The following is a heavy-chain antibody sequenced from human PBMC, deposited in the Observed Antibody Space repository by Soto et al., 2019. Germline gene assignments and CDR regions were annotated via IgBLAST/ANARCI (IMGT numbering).Heavy chain of an antibody. D-gene: IGHD1-1*01. Sequence: EVQLLESGGGLVQPGGSLRLSCAASGFTFSGYAMTWFRQAPGKGLEWVSTISGSGGNTYFADSVKGRFTISRDNSKNTLHLQMSSLRAEDTAIYYCAKDQKGGNYYYYGMDVWGQGTTVTVSS. CDR2: ISGSGGNT. CDR3: AKDQKGGNYYYYGMDV. J-gene: IGHJ6*02. CDR1: GFTFSGYA. V-gene: IGHV3-23*01.